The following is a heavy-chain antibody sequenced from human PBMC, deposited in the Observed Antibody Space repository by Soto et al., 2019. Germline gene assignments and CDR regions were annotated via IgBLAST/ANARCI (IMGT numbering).Heavy chain of an antibody. CDR1: GGTFSSYA. Sequence: ASVKVSCKASGGTFSSYAISWVRQAPGQGLEWMGGIIPIFGTANYAQKFQGRVTITADKSTSTAYMELSSLRSEDTAVYYCARDHVDIVATFTGYWYFDLWGRGTLATVSS. CDR2: IIPIFGTA. J-gene: IGHJ2*01. V-gene: IGHV1-69*06. CDR3: ARDHVDIVATFTGYWYFDL. D-gene: IGHD5-12*01.